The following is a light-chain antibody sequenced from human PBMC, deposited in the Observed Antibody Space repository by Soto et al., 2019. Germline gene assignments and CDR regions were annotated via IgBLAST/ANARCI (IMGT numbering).Light chain of an antibody. V-gene: IGKV3-15*01. Sequence: EIVMTQSPATLSVSPWERVTLSFRASQSIYNKVAWYQQKPGQAPRLLIYGASTRATGISARFSGSGSGTEFTLTISSLQSEDFAVYYCQQYNNWPPITFGQGTDWRL. CDR1: QSIYNK. CDR2: GAS. J-gene: IGKJ5*01. CDR3: QQYNNWPPIT.